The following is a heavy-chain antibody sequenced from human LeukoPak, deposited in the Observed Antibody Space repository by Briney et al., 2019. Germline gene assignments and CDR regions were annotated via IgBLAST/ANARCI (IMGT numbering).Heavy chain of an antibody. Sequence: GGSLRLSCAASGFTFSSYSMNWVRQAPGKRLEWVSSISSSSSYIYYADSVKGRFTISRDNAKNSLYLQMNSLRAEDTAVYYCARSAAAAAFDYWGQGTLVTVSS. V-gene: IGHV3-21*01. D-gene: IGHD6-13*01. CDR3: ARSAAAAAFDY. CDR1: GFTFSSYS. J-gene: IGHJ4*02. CDR2: ISSSSSYI.